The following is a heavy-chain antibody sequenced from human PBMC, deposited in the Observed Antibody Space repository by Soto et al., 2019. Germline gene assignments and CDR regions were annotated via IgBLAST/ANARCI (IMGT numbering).Heavy chain of an antibody. CDR2: IIPILGIA. CDR3: AREQVRPASYCFDY. D-gene: IGHD3-10*01. V-gene: IGHV1-69*08. CDR1: GGTFSSYT. Sequence: QVQLVQSGAEVKKPGSSVKVSCKASGGTFSSYTISWVRQAPGQGLEWMGRIIPILGIANYAQKFQGRVTITADKSTSTAYMELSSLRSEDTAVYYCAREQVRPASYCFDYWGQGTLVTVSS. J-gene: IGHJ4*02.